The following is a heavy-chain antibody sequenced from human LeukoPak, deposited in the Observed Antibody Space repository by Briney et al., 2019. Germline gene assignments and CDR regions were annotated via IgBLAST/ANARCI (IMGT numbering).Heavy chain of an antibody. CDR2: INHSGST. CDR1: GVSFSGYY. D-gene: IGHD4-17*01. Sequence: SETLSLTCAVYGVSFSGYYWNWIRQPPGKGLEWIGEINHSGSTNYNPSLKSRVTISVDTSKNQFSLTVSSVTAADTAVYYCARGDDYGDIDYWGQGTLVTVSS. J-gene: IGHJ4*02. CDR3: ARGDDYGDIDY. V-gene: IGHV4-34*01.